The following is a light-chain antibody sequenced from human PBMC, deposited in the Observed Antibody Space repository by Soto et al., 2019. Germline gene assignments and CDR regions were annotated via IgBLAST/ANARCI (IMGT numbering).Light chain of an antibody. CDR1: QTISSW. J-gene: IGKJ1*01. CDR2: KAS. V-gene: IGKV1-5*03. CDR3: QHHDSHSVP. Sequence: DIQMTQSPSSLSGSVGDRVTITCRASQTISSWLAWYQQKPGKAPKLLIYKASTLKSGVPSRFSGSGSGTEFTLTISSLQPDDFASYYCQHHDSHSVPFGQATNVDSK.